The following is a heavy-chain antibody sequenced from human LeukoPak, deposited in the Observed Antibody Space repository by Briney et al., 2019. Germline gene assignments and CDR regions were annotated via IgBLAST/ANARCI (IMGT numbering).Heavy chain of an antibody. CDR3: AREGPPSGNYDY. D-gene: IGHD4-23*01. J-gene: IGHJ4*02. Sequence: SETLSLTCTVSGGSISTYYWTWIRQPAGKGLEWIGRIYTSGSTNYSPSLKSRVTMSVDTSKNQFSLKLSSVTAADTAVCYCAREGPPSGNYDYWGQGTLVTVSS. CDR1: GGSISTYY. CDR2: IYTSGST. V-gene: IGHV4-4*07.